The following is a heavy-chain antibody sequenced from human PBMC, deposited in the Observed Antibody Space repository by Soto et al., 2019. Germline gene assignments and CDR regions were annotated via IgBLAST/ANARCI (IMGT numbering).Heavy chain of an antibody. CDR2: INPNSGGT. V-gene: IGHV1-2*04. D-gene: IGHD1-26*01. Sequence: ASVKVSCKASGYTFTGYYMHWVRQAPGQGLEWMGWINPNSGGTNYAQKFQGWVTMTRDTSISTAYMELSRLRSDDTAVYYCARGPDSGSYYAYYYFYGMDVWGQGPTVP. J-gene: IGHJ6*01. CDR3: ARGPDSGSYYAYYYFYGMDV. CDR1: GYTFTGYY.